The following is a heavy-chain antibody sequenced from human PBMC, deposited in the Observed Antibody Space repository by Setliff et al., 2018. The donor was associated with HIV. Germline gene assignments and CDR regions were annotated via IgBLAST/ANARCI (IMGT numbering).Heavy chain of an antibody. D-gene: IGHD2-15*01. CDR1: GYSFTNYG. Sequence: ASVKVSCKASGYSFTNYGISWVRQAPGQGLEWMGWISTYSDETSYAQNLQGRVTTTTDTSTSTAYMELRSLRSEDTAVYYCARDRGGSWTFDHWGQGTLVTVSS. J-gene: IGHJ4*02. V-gene: IGHV1-18*01. CDR3: ARDRGGSWTFDH. CDR2: ISTYSDET.